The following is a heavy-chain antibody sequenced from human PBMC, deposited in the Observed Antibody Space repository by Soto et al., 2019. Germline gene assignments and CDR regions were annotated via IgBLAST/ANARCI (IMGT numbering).Heavy chain of an antibody. Sequence: EXGPTLVNPTQTLTLTCTVSGFSLTTSGMTLGWIRQPPGKAPEWLALGYQYSPSLKSRLTITKDTSKNQVVLTVSNMDPVDTATYYCTMRQDSSRGPIYWGQGILVTVSS. V-gene: IGHV2-5*01. J-gene: IGHJ4*02. D-gene: IGHD6-13*01. CDR3: TMRQDSSRGPIY. CDR1: GFSLTTSGMT. CDR2: GY.